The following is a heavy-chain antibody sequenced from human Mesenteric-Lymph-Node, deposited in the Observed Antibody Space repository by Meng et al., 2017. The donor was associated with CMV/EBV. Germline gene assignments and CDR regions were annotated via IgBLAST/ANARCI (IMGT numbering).Heavy chain of an antibody. D-gene: IGHD3-3*01. Sequence: SETLSLTCAVYGGSFSGYYWSWIRQPPGKGLEWIGEINHSGSTNYNPSLKSRVTISVDTSKNQFSLRLSSVTAADTAVYYCARDVFASYLLDYWGQGTLVTVSS. V-gene: IGHV4-34*01. CDR2: INHSGST. CDR3: ARDVFASYLLDY. J-gene: IGHJ4*02. CDR1: GGSFSGYY.